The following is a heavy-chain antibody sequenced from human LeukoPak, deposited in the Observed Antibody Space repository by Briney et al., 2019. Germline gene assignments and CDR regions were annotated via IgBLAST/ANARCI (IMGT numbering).Heavy chain of an antibody. V-gene: IGHV4-39*01. CDR3: ARQSFTTVRGINWFDP. CDR1: GGSISSSSYY. J-gene: IGHJ5*02. Sequence: SETLSLTCTVSGGSISSSSYYWGWIRQPPGKGLEWIGSIFYSGSTYYNPSLQSRVTISVDTSKNQFSLKLSSVTAADTAVYYCARQSFTTVRGINWFDPWGQGTLVTVSS. CDR2: IFYSGST. D-gene: IGHD3-10*01.